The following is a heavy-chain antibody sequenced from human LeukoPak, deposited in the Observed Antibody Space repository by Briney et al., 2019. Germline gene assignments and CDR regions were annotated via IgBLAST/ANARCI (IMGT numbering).Heavy chain of an antibody. CDR2: IYSSGST. V-gene: IGHV4-59*01. CDR1: GGSISSYY. Sequence: SETLSLTCTVSGGSISSYYWSWIRQPPGKGLEWVGYIYSSGSTNYNPSLKSRASMSVDTSKNQFSLTLTSVTVADTAFYYCARGGIRGYSAFDNLDFWGLGTHVTVSS. D-gene: IGHD5-12*01. CDR3: ARGGIRGYSAFDNLDF. J-gene: IGHJ4*02.